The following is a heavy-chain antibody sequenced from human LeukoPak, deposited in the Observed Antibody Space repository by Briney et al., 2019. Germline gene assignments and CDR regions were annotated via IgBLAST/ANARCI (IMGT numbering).Heavy chain of an antibody. D-gene: IGHD2-15*01. V-gene: IGHV4-39*07. CDR1: GGSISSSSYY. Sequence: SETLSLTCTVSGGSISSSSYYWGWIRQPPGKGLEWIGSIYYSGSTYYNPSPKSRVTISVDTSKNQFSLKLSSVTAADTAVYYCARGKSWCSGGSCTRTNFDYWGQGTLVTVSS. J-gene: IGHJ4*02. CDR3: ARGKSWCSGGSCTRTNFDY. CDR2: IYYSGST.